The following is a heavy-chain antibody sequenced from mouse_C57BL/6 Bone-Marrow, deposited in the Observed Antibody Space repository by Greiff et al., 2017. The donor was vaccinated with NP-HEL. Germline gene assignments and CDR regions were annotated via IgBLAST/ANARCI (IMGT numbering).Heavy chain of an antibody. CDR2: ISNGGGST. D-gene: IGHD1-1*01. J-gene: IGHJ1*03. Sequence: EVQVVESGGGLVQPGGSLKLSCAASGFTFSDYYMYWVRQTPEKRLEWVAYISNGGGSTYYPDTVKGRFTISRDNAKNTLYLQMSRLKSEDTAMYYCARRGGSPWYFDVWGTGTTVTVSS. CDR1: GFTFSDYY. V-gene: IGHV5-12*01. CDR3: ARRGGSPWYFDV.